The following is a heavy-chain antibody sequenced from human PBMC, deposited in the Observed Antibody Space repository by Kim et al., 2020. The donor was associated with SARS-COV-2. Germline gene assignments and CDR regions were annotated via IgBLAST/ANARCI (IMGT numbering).Heavy chain of an antibody. J-gene: IGHJ4*02. CDR1: GYTFISYA. D-gene: IGHD6-13*01. V-gene: IGHV1-3*04. Sequence: ASVKVSCKTSGYTFISYAVHWVRQAPGQRLEWMGWINTGNGNAEYSQSFQGRVTITRDTSASTAYMELSSLRSEDTAVYYWARDGLGVAAAQKGFLDYWGQGTLVTVSS. CDR2: INTGNGNA. CDR3: ARDGLGVAAAQKGFLDY.